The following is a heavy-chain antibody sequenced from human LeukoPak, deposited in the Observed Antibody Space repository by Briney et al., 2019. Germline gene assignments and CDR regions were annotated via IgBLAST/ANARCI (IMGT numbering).Heavy chain of an antibody. Sequence: PSGTLSLTCAVSGGSISSSNWWTWVRQPPGKGLEWIGEIYHSGSTNYNPSLKSRLTMSVDKSKNQFSLKLSSVTAADTAIYYCAKDKGELYVRYFDYWGQGALVTVSS. J-gene: IGHJ4*02. D-gene: IGHD3-16*01. CDR3: AKDKGELYVRYFDY. V-gene: IGHV4-4*02. CDR1: GGSISSSNW. CDR2: IYHSGST.